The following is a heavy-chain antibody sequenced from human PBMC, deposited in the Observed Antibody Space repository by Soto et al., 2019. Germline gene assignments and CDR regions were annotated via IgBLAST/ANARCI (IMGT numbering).Heavy chain of an antibody. V-gene: IGHV3-23*01. D-gene: IGHD3-22*01. J-gene: IGHJ4*02. CDR3: AKPHYDSPDTSGYYYGRYYFGY. Sequence: GGSLRLSCAASGFGFSGHALSWVRQAPGKGLEWISSISGSGEFIYYADSVRGRFTISRDNSKNTVYLQLNSLGAEDTAVYYCAKPHYDSPDTSGYYYGRYYFGYWGQGTLVTVSS. CDR2: ISGSGEFI. CDR1: GFGFSGHA.